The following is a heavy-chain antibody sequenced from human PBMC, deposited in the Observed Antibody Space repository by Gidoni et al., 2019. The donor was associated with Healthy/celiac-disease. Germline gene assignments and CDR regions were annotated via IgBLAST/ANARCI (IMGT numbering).Heavy chain of an antibody. CDR3: AKDRRVLLWFGELFSGVGTYYYGMDV. CDR1: GFTFSSYA. CDR2: ISGSGGST. J-gene: IGHJ6*02. D-gene: IGHD3-10*01. Sequence: EVQLLESGGGLVQPGGSLRLSCAASGFTFSSYAMSWVRQAPGKGLEWVSAISGSGGSTYYADSVKGRFTISRDNSKNTLYLQMNSLRAEDTAVYYWAKDRRVLLWFGELFSGVGTYYYGMDVWGQGTTVTVSS. V-gene: IGHV3-23*01.